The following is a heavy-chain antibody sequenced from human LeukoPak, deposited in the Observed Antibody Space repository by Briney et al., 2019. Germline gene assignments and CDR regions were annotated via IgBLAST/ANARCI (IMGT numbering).Heavy chain of an antibody. Sequence: AGGSLRLSCAASGFTFSSYAMSWVRQAPGKGLEWVSAISGSGGSTYYADSVKGRFTISRDNSKNTLYLQMNSLRAEDTAVYYCAKEIAVAGTGNVDYWGQGTLVTVSS. D-gene: IGHD6-19*01. CDR1: GFTFSSYA. V-gene: IGHV3-23*01. J-gene: IGHJ4*02. CDR3: AKEIAVAGTGNVDY. CDR2: ISGSGGST.